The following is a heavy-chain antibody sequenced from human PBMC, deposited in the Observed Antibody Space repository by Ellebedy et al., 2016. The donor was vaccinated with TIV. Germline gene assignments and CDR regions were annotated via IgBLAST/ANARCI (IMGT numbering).Heavy chain of an antibody. Sequence: MPSETLSLTCTVSGGSVSSISYYWGWIRQPPGEGFEWIGTVHYSGSANYNPSLKSRVTISLDTSKDQFSLKLSSVTAADTAVYYCARESRSGWDRTFDYWGQGTLVTVSS. V-gene: IGHV4-39*07. CDR1: GGSVSSISYY. CDR2: VHYSGSA. D-gene: IGHD6-19*01. J-gene: IGHJ4*02. CDR3: ARESRSGWDRTFDY.